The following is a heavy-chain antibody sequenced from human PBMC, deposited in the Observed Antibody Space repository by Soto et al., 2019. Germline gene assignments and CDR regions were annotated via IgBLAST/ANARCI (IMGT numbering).Heavy chain of an antibody. Sequence: GGSLRLSCAASGFTFSSYAMHWVRQAPGKGLEWVAVISYDGSNKYYADSVKGRFTISRDNSKNTLYLQMNSLRAEDTAVYYCARAGLSSKGYCSSTSCYSAWFDTWGQGTLVTVSS. CDR3: ARAGLSSKGYCSSTSCYSAWFDT. CDR2: ISYDGSNK. CDR1: GFTFSSYA. D-gene: IGHD2-2*02. V-gene: IGHV3-30-3*01. J-gene: IGHJ5*02.